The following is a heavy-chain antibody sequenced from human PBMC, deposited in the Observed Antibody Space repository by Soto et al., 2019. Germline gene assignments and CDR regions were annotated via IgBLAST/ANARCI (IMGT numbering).Heavy chain of an antibody. V-gene: IGHV4-31*03. CDR1: SGSISSGGYS. CDR3: ARDSYDTTGYYAAFQY. CDR2: IYNRVSA. Sequence: GTTSETLSLTCTVSSGSISSGGYSWTWIRQHPGKGLEWIGYIYNRVSAYYNPPLRSRLTISVDTSKNQFSLRLSSVTAADTAVYYCARDSYDTTGYYAAFQYWGQGTPVTVSS. D-gene: IGHD3-22*01. J-gene: IGHJ4*02.